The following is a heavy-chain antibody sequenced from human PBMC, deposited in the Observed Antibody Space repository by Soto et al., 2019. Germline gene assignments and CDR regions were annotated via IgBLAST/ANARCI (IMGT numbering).Heavy chain of an antibody. CDR1: GFTFSSYS. D-gene: IGHD3-22*01. J-gene: IGHJ4*02. CDR3: ARSGGGYYYDSSGNPSV. CDR2: ISSSSSTI. Sequence: GGSLRLSCAASGFTFSSYSMNWVRQAPGKGLEWVSYISSSSSTIYYADSVKGRFTISRDNAKNSLYLQMNSLRDEDTAVYYCARSGGGYYYDSSGNPSVWGQGTLVTVSS. V-gene: IGHV3-48*02.